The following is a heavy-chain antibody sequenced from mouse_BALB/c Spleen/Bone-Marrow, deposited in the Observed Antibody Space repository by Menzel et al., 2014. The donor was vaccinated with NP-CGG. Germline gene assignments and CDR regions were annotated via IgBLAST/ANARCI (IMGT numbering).Heavy chain of an antibody. V-gene: IGHV1-15*01. CDR1: GYTFTDYE. CDR2: IDPETGGT. Sequence: VQLQQSGAELVRPGASVTLSCKASGYTFTDYEMHWVKQTPVHGLEWIGAIDPETGGTAYNQKFKGKATLTADKSSSTAYMELRSLTSEDSAVYYRRAYYRYDGYAMDYWGQGTSVTASS. J-gene: IGHJ4*01. D-gene: IGHD2-14*01. CDR3: RAYYRYDGYAMDY.